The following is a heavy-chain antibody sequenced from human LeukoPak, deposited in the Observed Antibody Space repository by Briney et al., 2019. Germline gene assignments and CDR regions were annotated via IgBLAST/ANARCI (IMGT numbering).Heavy chain of an antibody. J-gene: IGHJ4*02. CDR1: GYSISSGYY. CDR3: ARFNRWLQSMALDY. D-gene: IGHD5-24*01. V-gene: IGHV4-38-2*02. Sequence: SETLSLTCTVSGYSISSGYYWAWIRQPPGKGLEWIGSIYYSGSTYYNPSLKSRVTISVDTSKNQFSLKLSSVTAADTAVYYCARFNRWLQSMALDYWGQGTLVTVSS. CDR2: IYYSGST.